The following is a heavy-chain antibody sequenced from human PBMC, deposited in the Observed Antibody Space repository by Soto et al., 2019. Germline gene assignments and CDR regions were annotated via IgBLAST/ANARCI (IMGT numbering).Heavy chain of an antibody. D-gene: IGHD5-12*01. V-gene: IGHV4-31*03. CDR1: GSSISSGFYY. J-gene: IGHJ4*02. CDR2: IYYSGST. Sequence: SSETLSLTCTFSGSSISSGFYYWSWIRQHPGKGLEWIGYIYYSGSTYYNPSLKSRVTISVDTSKNQFSLKLSSVTAADTAVYYCARGYSGYDSPFDYWGQGTLVTVSS. CDR3: ARGYSGYDSPFDY.